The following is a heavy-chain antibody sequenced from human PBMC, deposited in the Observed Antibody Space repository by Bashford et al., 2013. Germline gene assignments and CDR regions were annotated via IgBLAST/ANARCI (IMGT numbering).Heavy chain of an antibody. CDR2: IYWDNDK. J-gene: IGHJ3*01. CDR1: GFSLSTSGEG. V-gene: IGHV2-5*02. Sequence: SGPTLVKPTQTLTLTCSFSGFSLSTSGEGVAWIRQPPGKALEWLAVIYWDNDKRYSPYLKNRVTITKDTSENHVVLTMTNLGPADTATYFCAHTCGGACPLLGNAFDVWGLGTMVTVSS. CDR3: AHTCGGACPLLGNAFDV. D-gene: IGHD2-21*02.